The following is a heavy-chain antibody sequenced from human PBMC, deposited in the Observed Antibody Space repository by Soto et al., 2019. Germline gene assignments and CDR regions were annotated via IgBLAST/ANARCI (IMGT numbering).Heavy chain of an antibody. CDR3: VRDSGAKLSSS. Sequence: QVQLVQSGAEVKKPGSSVKVSCKASGDTFSSYRINWVRQGPGQGLEWVGGIVPIYRTADYAQKFQGRVTITADESACTSYMELRSLKSQDTAVYYCVRDSGAKLSSSWGQGTLVTVSS. D-gene: IGHD6-13*01. V-gene: IGHV1-69*01. CDR1: GDTFSSYR. J-gene: IGHJ4*02. CDR2: IVPIYRTA.